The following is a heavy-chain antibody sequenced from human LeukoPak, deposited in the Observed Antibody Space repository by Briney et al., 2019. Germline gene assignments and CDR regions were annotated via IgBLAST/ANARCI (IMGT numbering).Heavy chain of an antibody. CDR2: IKQDGSEK. CDR1: GFTFSSYG. D-gene: IGHD4-17*01. Sequence: GGSLRLSCAASGFTFSSYGMHWVRQAPGKGLEWVANIKQDGSEKYYVDSVKGRFTISRDNVKNSLYLQMNSLRAEDTAVYYCARLPDDYGDYKYFQHWGQGTLVTVSS. J-gene: IGHJ1*01. CDR3: ARLPDDYGDYKYFQH. V-gene: IGHV3-7*01.